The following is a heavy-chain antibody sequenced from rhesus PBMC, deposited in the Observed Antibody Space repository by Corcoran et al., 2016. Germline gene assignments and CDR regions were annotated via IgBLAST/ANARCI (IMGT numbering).Heavy chain of an antibody. D-gene: IGHD2-21*01. CDR3: ARVGYCTGSGCDFIFGY. CDR1: GDSVSSSNW. CDR2: ISGRRGIT. J-gene: IGHJ4*01. V-gene: IGHV4-65*01. Sequence: QVQLQESGAGLVKPSETLSLTCAVSGDSVSSSNWWSWIRQPPGKGLEWVGYISGRRGITYYNPSLRGRVIMSTDTSKNQFSLKLSYVTAADTAGYYCARVGYCTGSGCDFIFGYWVQGVLVTVSS.